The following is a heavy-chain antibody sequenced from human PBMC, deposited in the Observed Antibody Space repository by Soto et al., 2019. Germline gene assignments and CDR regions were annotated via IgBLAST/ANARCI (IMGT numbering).Heavy chain of an antibody. D-gene: IGHD3-9*01. CDR1: GYRFTSYW. Sequence: GESLKISCKGSGYRFTSYWIGWVRQMPGKGLEWMGIIYPGDSDTRYSPSFQGQVTISADKSISTAYLQWSSLKASDTAMYYWAKHILFYDILTAPLDYWGQGPLVPVSS. CDR2: IYPGDSDT. CDR3: AKHILFYDILTAPLDY. V-gene: IGHV5-51*01. J-gene: IGHJ4*02.